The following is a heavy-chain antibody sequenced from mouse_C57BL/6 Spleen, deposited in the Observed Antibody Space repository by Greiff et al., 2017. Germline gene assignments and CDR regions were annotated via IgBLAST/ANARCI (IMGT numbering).Heavy chain of an antibody. D-gene: IGHD4-1*01. CDR2: ISNLAYSI. Sequence: DVQLVASGGGLVQPGGSLKLSCAASGFTFSDYGMAWVRQAPRKGPEWVAFISNLAYSIYYADTVTGRFTISRENAKNTLYLEMSSLRSEDTAMYYCTRHGTGKGAMDYWGQGTSVTVSS. V-gene: IGHV5-15*01. CDR1: GFTFSDYG. CDR3: TRHGTGKGAMDY. J-gene: IGHJ4*01.